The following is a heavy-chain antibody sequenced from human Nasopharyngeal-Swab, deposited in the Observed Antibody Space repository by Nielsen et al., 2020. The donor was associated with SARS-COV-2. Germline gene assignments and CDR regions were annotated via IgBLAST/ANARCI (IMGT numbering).Heavy chain of an antibody. J-gene: IGHJ6*02. CDR2: ISGSGGST. CDR1: GFTFSSYA. CDR3: ARDWDIVVVPYYYYGMDV. Sequence: GGSLRLSCAASGFTFSSYAMTWVRQAPGKGLEWVSTISGSGGSTCYADSVKGRFTISRDNSKNTLYLQMNSLRAEDTAVYYCARDWDIVVVPYYYYGMDVWGQGTTVTVSS. V-gene: IGHV3-23*01. D-gene: IGHD2-2*01.